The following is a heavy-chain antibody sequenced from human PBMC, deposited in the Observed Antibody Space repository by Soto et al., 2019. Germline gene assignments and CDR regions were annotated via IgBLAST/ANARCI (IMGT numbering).Heavy chain of an antibody. CDR2: IYWGDDK. D-gene: IGHD2-15*01. J-gene: IGHJ5*02. CDR3: AHSVPYCSGVSCQQGDNWFDP. V-gene: IGHV2-5*02. CDR1: GFSLSTSGVG. Sequence: QITLKESGPTLVKPTQTLTLTCTFSGFSLSTSGVGVGWIRQPPGKALEWLALIYWGDDKRYSPSLKSRLTITKDTYKNQVVLTMTNIDPVDTATYYCAHSVPYCSGVSCQQGDNWFDPWGQGTLVTVSS.